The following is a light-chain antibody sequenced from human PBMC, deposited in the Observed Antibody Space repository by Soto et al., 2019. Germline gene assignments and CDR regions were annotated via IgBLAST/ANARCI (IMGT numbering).Light chain of an antibody. CDR2: GAS. V-gene: IGKV3D-15*01. CDR3: QQYDSSPRT. J-gene: IGKJ1*01. CDR1: QSVSSN. Sequence: EIVMTQSPATLSVSPGERVTLSCRASQSVSSNLAWYQQKPGQAPRLLIYGASNRATGIPDRFSGSGSGTDFILTISRLEPEDFAVYYCQQYDSSPRTFGQGTKVDIK.